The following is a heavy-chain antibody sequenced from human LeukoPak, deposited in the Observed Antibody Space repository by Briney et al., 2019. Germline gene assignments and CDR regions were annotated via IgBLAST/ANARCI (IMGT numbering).Heavy chain of an antibody. J-gene: IGHJ5*02. CDR1: GYTFTSYG. CDR2: ISAYNGNT. CDR3: ARERAGGYSSSWYDRWFDP. Sequence: GASVKVSCKASGYTFTSYGISWVRQAPGQGLEWMGWISAYNGNTNYAQKLQGRVTMTTDTSTSTAYMELRSLRSDDTAVYYCARERAGGYSSSWYDRWFDPWGQGTLVTVSS. D-gene: IGHD6-13*01. V-gene: IGHV1-18*01.